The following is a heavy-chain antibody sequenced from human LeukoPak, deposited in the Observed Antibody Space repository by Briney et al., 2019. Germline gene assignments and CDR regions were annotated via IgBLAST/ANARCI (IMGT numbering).Heavy chain of an antibody. CDR3: ASEAFCAGKTCHLQRVAS. Sequence: ASVKVSCKASGYTFTAYYMHWVRQAPGQGLEWMGWIDTNTGDTKYGQKFQGRLTITRDTSTGTAYMELRSLISGDTAVYYCASEAFCAGKTCHLQRVASWGPGTLLTVSS. CDR1: GYTFTAYY. CDR2: IDTNTGDT. V-gene: IGHV1-2*02. D-gene: IGHD2-21*01. J-gene: IGHJ4*02.